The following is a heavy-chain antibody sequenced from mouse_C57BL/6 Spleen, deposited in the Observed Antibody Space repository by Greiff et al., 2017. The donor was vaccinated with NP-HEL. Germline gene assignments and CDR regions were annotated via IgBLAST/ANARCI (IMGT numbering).Heavy chain of an antibody. CDR1: GYTFTDYY. Sequence: EVQLQQSGPELVKPGASVKISCKASGYTFTDYYMNWVKQSHGKSLEWIGDINPNNGGTSYNQKFKGKATLTVDKSSSTAYMELRSLTSEDSAVYYCARFLYGNYNYFDYWGQGTTLTVSS. CDR3: ARFLYGNYNYFDY. CDR2: INPNNGGT. D-gene: IGHD2-1*01. V-gene: IGHV1-26*01. J-gene: IGHJ2*01.